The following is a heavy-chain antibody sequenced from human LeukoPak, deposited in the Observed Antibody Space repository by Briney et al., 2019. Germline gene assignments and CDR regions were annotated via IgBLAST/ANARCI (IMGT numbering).Heavy chain of an antibody. D-gene: IGHD3-10*01. CDR2: IYYSGST. CDR1: GGSISSGGYY. V-gene: IGHV4-31*03. J-gene: IGHJ4*02. CDR3: ATPSEGSGSQFDY. Sequence: SQTLSLTCTVSGGSISSGGYYWSWIRQHPGKGLEWIGYIYYSGSTYYNPSLKSRVTISVDTSKNQFSLKLSSVTAADMAVYYCATPSEGSGSQFDYWGQGTLVTVSS.